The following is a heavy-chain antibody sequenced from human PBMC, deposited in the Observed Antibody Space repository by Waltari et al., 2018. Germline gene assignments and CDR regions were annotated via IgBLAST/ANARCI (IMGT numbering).Heavy chain of an antibody. CDR2: INDRGDIT. CDR3: ATRNYLDS. J-gene: IGHJ4*02. Sequence: EVQLLESGGGLVQPGGSLSLSCAASGFKFSRLAMNWVRQAPGKGLEWVSIINDRGDITNTADSVKGRFTVSRDNSKNTLFLHIKNLTAEDTAVYYCATRNYLDSWGRGALVTVSS. V-gene: IGHV3-23*01. CDR1: GFKFSRLA.